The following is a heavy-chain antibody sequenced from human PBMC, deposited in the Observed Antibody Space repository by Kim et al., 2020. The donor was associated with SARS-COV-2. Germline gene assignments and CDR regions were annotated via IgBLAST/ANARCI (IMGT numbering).Heavy chain of an antibody. Sequence: GESLKISCKGSGYSFTSYWIGWVRQMPGKGLEWMGIIYPGDSDTRYSPSFQGQVTISADKSISTAYLQWSSLKASDTAMYYCARLRAVTDPIAAAGYFDYWGQGTLVTVSS. D-gene: IGHD6-13*01. J-gene: IGHJ4*02. CDR1: GYSFTSYW. V-gene: IGHV5-51*01. CDR3: ARLRAVTDPIAAAGYFDY. CDR2: IYPGDSDT.